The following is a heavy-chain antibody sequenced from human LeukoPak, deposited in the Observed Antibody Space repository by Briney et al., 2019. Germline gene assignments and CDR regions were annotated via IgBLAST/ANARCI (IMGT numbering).Heavy chain of an antibody. V-gene: IGHV1-18*01. CDR3: ARKLYCSSTSCTDFDY. J-gene: IGHJ4*02. Sequence: GASVKVSCKASGYTFTSYGISWVRQAPGQGLEWMGWISAYNGNTNYAQKLQGRVTMTTDTSTSTAYMELRSLRSDDTAVYYCARKLYCSSTSCTDFDYWGQGTLVTVSS. D-gene: IGHD2-2*01. CDR1: GYTFTSYG. CDR2: ISAYNGNT.